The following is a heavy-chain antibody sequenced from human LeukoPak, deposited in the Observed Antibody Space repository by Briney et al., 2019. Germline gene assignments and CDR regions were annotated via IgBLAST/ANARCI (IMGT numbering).Heavy chain of an antibody. Sequence: PSETLSLTCAVYGGSFSGYYWSWIRQPPGKGLEWIGEINHSGSTNYNPSLKSRVTISVDTSKNQFSLKLSSVTAADTAVYYCARVEDIGYCSGGSCYHRDYWGQGTLVTVSS. CDR3: ARVEDIGYCSGGSCYHRDY. D-gene: IGHD2-15*01. CDR1: GGSFSGYY. CDR2: INHSGST. J-gene: IGHJ4*02. V-gene: IGHV4-34*01.